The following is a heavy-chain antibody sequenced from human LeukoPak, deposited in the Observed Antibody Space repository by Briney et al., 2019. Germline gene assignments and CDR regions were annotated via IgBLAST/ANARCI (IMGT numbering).Heavy chain of an antibody. CDR3: ASTCRNQNWFDP. CDR1: GGTFSSYA. V-gene: IGHV1-69*06. J-gene: IGHJ5*02. CDR2: IIPIFGTA. D-gene: IGHD1-14*01. Sequence: ASVKVSCKASGGTFSSYAISWVRQAPGQGLEWMGGIIPIFGTASYAQKFQGRVTITADKSTSTAYMELSSLRSEDTAVYYCASTCRNQNWFDPWGQGTLVTVSS.